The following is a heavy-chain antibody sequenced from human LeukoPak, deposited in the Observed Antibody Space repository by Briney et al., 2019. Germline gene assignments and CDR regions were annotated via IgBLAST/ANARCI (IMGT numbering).Heavy chain of an antibody. D-gene: IGHD3-10*01. J-gene: IGHJ5*02. CDR1: GGSFSGYY. V-gene: IGHV4-34*01. Sequence: SETLSLTCAVYGGSFSGYYWSWIRQPPGKGLEWIGEINHSGSTNYNPSLKSRVTISVDTSKNQFSLKLSSVTAADTAVYYCARGHLLRFGGNWFDPWGQGTLVTVSS. CDR2: INHSGST. CDR3: ARGHLLRFGGNWFDP.